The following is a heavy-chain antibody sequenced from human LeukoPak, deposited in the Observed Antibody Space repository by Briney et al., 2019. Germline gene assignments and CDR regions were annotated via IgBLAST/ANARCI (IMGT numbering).Heavy chain of an antibody. CDR2: IYTSGST. D-gene: IGHD6-19*01. CDR1: GGSFNGYY. Sequence: PSETLSLTCAVYGGSFNGYYWSWIRQPAGKGLEWIGRIYTSGSTNYNPSLKSRVTMSVDTSKNQFSLKLSSVTAADTAVYYCARVEYSSGWYGQYYFDYWGQGTLVTVSS. J-gene: IGHJ4*02. V-gene: IGHV4-59*10. CDR3: ARVEYSSGWYGQYYFDY.